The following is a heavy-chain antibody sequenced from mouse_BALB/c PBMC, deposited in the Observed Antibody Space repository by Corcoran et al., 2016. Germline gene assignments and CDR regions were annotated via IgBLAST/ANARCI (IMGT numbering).Heavy chain of an antibody. J-gene: IGHJ2*01. Sequence: QIQLVQSGPEMKKPGATVKISCKASGYTFTNYGMNWVKQAPGKGLKWMGWINTYTGEPTYADDFKGRFAFSLATSASTAYLQINNLKNEDTATYFCARVLYYTDYWGQGTTLTVSS. CDR1: GYTFTNYG. D-gene: IGHD1-1*01. CDR2: INTYTGEP. CDR3: ARVLYYTDY. V-gene: IGHV9-3-1*01.